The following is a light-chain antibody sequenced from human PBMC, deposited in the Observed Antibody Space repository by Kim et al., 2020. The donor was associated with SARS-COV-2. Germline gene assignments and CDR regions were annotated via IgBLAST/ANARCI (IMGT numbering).Light chain of an antibody. CDR1: QSISKS. CDR2: ATS. CDR3: QQTYNTPFT. J-gene: IGKJ3*01. V-gene: IGKV1-39*01. Sequence: ASVGDRVTITCRASQSISKSLNWYQQKPGKAPNLLIYATSTLERGVPSRFSGSASGTDFTLTITSLQPEDFATYYCQQTYNTPFTFAPGTKVDIK.